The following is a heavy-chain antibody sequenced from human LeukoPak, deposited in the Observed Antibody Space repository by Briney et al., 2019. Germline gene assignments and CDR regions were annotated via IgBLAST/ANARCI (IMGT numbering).Heavy chain of an antibody. CDR3: ARVETGYSSSWYSY. Sequence: EASVTVSCKASGYTFTSYDINWVRQATGQGLEWMGWMNPNSGNTGYAQKFQGRVTMTRNTSISTAYMELSSLRSEDTAVYYCARVETGYSSSWYSYWGQGTLVTVSS. J-gene: IGHJ4*02. CDR2: MNPNSGNT. V-gene: IGHV1-8*01. CDR1: GYTFTSYD. D-gene: IGHD6-13*01.